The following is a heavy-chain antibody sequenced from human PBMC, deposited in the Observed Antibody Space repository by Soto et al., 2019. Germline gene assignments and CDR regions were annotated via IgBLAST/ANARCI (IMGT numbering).Heavy chain of an antibody. V-gene: IGHV3-23*01. J-gene: IGHJ5*02. CDR1: GFTFSSYA. Sequence: EVQLLESGGGLVQPGGSLRLSCAASGFTFSSYAMSWVRQAPGKGLEWVSAISGSGGSTYYAVSVKGRFTISRDNSKHTLYLQMNSLRAEDTAVYYCAKDLETWIQLLFWFDPWGQGTLVTVSS. D-gene: IGHD5-18*01. CDR3: AKDLETWIQLLFWFDP. CDR2: ISGSGGST.